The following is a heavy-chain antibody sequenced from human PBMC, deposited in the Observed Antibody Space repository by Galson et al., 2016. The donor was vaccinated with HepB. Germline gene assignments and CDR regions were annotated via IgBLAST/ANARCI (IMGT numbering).Heavy chain of an antibody. CDR3: ARDHHPSYYFGSGSDALDM. CDR1: GFTFNTYS. CDR2: ISGGSNPI. J-gene: IGHJ3*02. Sequence: LRLSCAASGFTFNTYSMNWVRLAPGRGLEWLSFISGGSNPIYYADSVKGRFTISRDNAQNSLYLQMNSLRVEDTAVYYCARDHHPSYYFGSGSDALDMWGQGTMVIVSS. D-gene: IGHD3-10*01. V-gene: IGHV3-48*01.